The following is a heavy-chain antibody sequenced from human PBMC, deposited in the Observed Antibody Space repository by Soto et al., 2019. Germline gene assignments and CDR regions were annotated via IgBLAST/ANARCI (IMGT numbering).Heavy chain of an antibody. Sequence: GASVKVSCKAPEGTFSNYAINWVRQAPGQGLEWMGGIIPLLYTPTYARKFEDKVTIIADESTSTAYMDLSSLRSDDTALYYCAIGHSHGPFEHWGQGTLVTVSS. V-gene: IGHV1-69*13. CDR1: EGTFSNYA. D-gene: IGHD6-13*01. CDR2: IIPLLYTP. J-gene: IGHJ4*02. CDR3: AIGHSHGPFEH.